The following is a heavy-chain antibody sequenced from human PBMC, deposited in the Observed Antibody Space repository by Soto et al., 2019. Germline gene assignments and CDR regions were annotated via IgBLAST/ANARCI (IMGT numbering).Heavy chain of an antibody. D-gene: IGHD1-26*01. Sequence: QVQLVESGGGVVQPGMSLRLSCAASGFTFSHYGIHWVRQAPGKGLEWLAVISYDGSNKHYADSVKGRFTVSRDNSKNTLYLQMHSLRAEDTAVYFCARYSGKYQGPIDYWGQGTLVTVSS. V-gene: IGHV3-30*03. CDR3: ARYSGKYQGPIDY. CDR1: GFTFSHYG. CDR2: ISYDGSNK. J-gene: IGHJ4*02.